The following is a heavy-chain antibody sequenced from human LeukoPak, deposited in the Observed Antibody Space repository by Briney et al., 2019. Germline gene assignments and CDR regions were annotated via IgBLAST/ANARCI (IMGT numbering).Heavy chain of an antibody. CDR3: ASGGDITRYAFDI. J-gene: IGHJ3*02. D-gene: IGHD3-9*01. Sequence: SVKVSCKASGGTFSSYAISWVRQAPGQGLEWMGRIIPIFGTANYAQKFQGRVTTTTDESTSTAYMELSSLRSEDTAVYYCASGGDITRYAFDIWGQGTMVTVSS. CDR1: GGTFSSYA. V-gene: IGHV1-69*05. CDR2: IIPIFGTA.